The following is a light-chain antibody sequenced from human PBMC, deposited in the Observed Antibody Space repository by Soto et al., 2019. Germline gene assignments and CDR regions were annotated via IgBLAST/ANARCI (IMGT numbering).Light chain of an antibody. Sequence: QSALTQPASVSGSPGQSITVSCTGSSSDVGEYNYVSWYQQQPGKAPKLLIFDVSNLPSGVSNRFSGSKSGNTASLTISGLQAEDEADYYCTSYTGSSTHVVFGGGTQLTVL. V-gene: IGLV2-14*01. CDR2: DVS. CDR3: TSYTGSSTHVV. CDR1: SSDVGEYNY. J-gene: IGLJ2*01.